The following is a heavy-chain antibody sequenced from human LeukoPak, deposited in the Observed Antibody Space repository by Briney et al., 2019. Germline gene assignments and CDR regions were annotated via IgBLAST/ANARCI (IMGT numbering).Heavy chain of an antibody. CDR1: GFTFSSFA. D-gene: IGHD5-18*01. CDR2: TSGSGGNT. V-gene: IGHV3-23*01. J-gene: IGHJ4*02. Sequence: GGSLRLSCAASGFTFSSFAMSWVRQAPGKGLEWVSSTSGSGGNTYYAHSVKGRFTISRDNFKNTLFLQMNSLRAEDTATYYCAKQRASYCYVFDYWGQGTLVTVSS. CDR3: AKQRASYCYVFDY.